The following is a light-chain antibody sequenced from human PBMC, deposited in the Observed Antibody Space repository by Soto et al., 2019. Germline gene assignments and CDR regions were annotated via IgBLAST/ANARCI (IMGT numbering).Light chain of an antibody. CDR2: GAS. J-gene: IGKJ1*01. V-gene: IGKV3-15*01. Sequence: ETVVTQSPGTLSVSPGERVTLSCRASQSVSSYLAWYQQKPAQAPRLLIYGASNRATGVPARFSGSGSGTEFTLTISNLQSEDFAVYYCQQCNNWPWTFGQGTKVEIK. CDR3: QQCNNWPWT. CDR1: QSVSSY.